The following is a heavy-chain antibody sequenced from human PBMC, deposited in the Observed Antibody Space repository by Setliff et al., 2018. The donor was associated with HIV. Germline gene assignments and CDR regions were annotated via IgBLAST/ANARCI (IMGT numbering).Heavy chain of an antibody. CDR1: GYSFTSYL. Sequence: GESLKISCRGFGYSFTSYLIAWVRQTPGKGLEWMGNIHPRDSDTRYSPSFQGQVTLSVDKSISTAYLQWSSLKASDTAMYYCVRHVSSSAVFDPWGQGTLVTVSP. D-gene: IGHD3-10*01. CDR3: VRHVSSSAVFDP. V-gene: IGHV5-51*01. J-gene: IGHJ5*02. CDR2: IHPRDSDT.